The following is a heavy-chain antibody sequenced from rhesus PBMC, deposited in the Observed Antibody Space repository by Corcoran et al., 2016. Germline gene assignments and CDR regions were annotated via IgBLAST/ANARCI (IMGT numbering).Heavy chain of an antibody. Sequence: EVQLAESGGGLVQPGGSLRLSCAASGFTFSNPWMSWVRQAPGKGLEWVARIKRKADGETADYAASVKGTFPISRDDSKNTLYLQMNSLKTEDTAVYYCTTSTPFYFDYWGQGVLVTVSS. J-gene: IGHJ4*01. CDR1: GFTFSNPW. V-gene: IGHV3-30*01. CDR2: IKRKADGETA. CDR3: TTSTPFYFDY.